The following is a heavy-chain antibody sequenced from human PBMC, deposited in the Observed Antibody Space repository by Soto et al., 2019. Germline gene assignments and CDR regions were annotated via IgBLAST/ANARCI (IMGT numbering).Heavy chain of an antibody. CDR2: IYYSGST. CDR3: ARLSGYSYYYYMDV. V-gene: IGHV4-59*01. J-gene: IGHJ6*03. CDR1: GGSISSYY. Sequence: PSETLSLTCTVSGGSISSYYWSWIRQPPGKGLEWIGYIYYSGSTNYNPSLRSRVTISVDTSKNQFSLKLSSVTAADTAVYYRARLSGYSYYYYMDVWGKETTVTVSS. D-gene: IGHD3-3*01.